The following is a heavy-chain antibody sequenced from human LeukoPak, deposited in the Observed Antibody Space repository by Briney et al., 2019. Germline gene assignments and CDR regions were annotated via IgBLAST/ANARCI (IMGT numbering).Heavy chain of an antibody. V-gene: IGHV3-74*01. Sequence: GGSLRLSCAASGFTFSSYWMHWVRQAPGKGLVWVSRISSDGSSASYADSVKGRFTIFRDNAKNTLYLQMNSLGAEDTAVYYCARALPPSVNTPWKWGQGTQVTVSS. CDR2: ISSDGSSA. CDR1: GFTFSSYW. CDR3: ARALPPSVNTPWK. J-gene: IGHJ4*02. D-gene: IGHD1-1*01.